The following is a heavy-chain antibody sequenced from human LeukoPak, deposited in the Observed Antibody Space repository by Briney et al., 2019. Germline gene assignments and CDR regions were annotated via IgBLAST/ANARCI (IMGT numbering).Heavy chain of an antibody. CDR1: GGSFSGYY. V-gene: IGHV4-34*01. J-gene: IGHJ4*02. D-gene: IGHD3-16*01. Sequence: SETLSLTCGVYGGSFSGYYWSWIRQPPGKGLEWFGEINRRGSTNYNPSLKSRVTISIDTSKNQFSLKLSSVTAADTAVYYCARDNDSRDPPHSDYWGQGTLVTVSS. CDR3: ARDNDSRDPPHSDY. CDR2: INRRGST.